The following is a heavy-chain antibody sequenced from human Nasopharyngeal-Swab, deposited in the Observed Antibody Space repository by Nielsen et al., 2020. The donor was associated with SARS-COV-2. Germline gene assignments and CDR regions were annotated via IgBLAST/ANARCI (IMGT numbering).Heavy chain of an antibody. J-gene: IGHJ4*02. Sequence: ASVKVSCKASGYTFTSYAMNWVRQAPGQGREWMGWINTNTGNPTYAKGFTGRFVFSLDTSVSTAYLQISSLKAEDTAVYYCARAQGGMGAMAILYYFDYWGQGTLVTVSS. CDR1: GYTFTSYA. CDR3: ARAQGGMGAMAILYYFDY. CDR2: INTNTGNP. D-gene: IGHD1-26*01. V-gene: IGHV7-4-1*02.